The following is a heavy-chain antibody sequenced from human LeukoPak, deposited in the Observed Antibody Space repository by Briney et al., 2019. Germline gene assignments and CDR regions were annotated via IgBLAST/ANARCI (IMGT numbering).Heavy chain of an antibody. CDR2: ISSSSSYI. Sequence: GGSLRLSCAASGFTFSSYSMDWVRQAPGKGLEWVSSISSSSSYIYYADSVKGRFTISRDNAKNSLYLQMNSLRAEDTAVYYCARAGAKGVYYFDYWGQGTLVTVSS. J-gene: IGHJ4*02. D-gene: IGHD1-26*01. CDR1: GFTFSSYS. CDR3: ARAGAKGVYYFDY. V-gene: IGHV3-21*01.